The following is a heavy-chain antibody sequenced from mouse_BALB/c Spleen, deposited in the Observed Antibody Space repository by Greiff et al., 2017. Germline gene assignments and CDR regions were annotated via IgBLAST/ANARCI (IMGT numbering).Heavy chain of an antibody. CDR3: ARDADYDGYYGAMDY. CDR1: GFTFSDFY. D-gene: IGHD2-3*01. CDR2: SRNKANDYTT. V-gene: IGHV7-1*02. Sequence: EVKLVESGGGLVQPGGSLRLSCATSGFTFSDFYMEWVRQPPGKRLEWIAASRNKANDYTTEYSASVKGRFIVSRDTSQSILYLQMNALRAEDTAIYYCARDADYDGYYGAMDYWGQGTSVTVSS. J-gene: IGHJ4*01.